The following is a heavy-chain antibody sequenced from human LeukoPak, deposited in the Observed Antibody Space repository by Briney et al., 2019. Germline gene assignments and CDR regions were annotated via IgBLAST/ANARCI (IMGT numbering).Heavy chain of an antibody. Sequence: GGSLRLSCAASGFTFSSYWMTWVRQAPGKGLEWVASIKEDGGEKYYVDSVKGRFSISRDNAKNSLFLEMNSLRAEDTAVYYCARVKGYAFDVWGQGTMVTVSS. CDR2: IKEDGGEK. CDR1: GFTFSSYW. V-gene: IGHV3-7*05. J-gene: IGHJ3*01. CDR3: ARVKGYAFDV.